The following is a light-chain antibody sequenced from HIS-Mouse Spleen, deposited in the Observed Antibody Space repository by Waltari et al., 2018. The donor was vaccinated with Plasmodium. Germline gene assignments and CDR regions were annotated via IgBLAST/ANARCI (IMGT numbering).Light chain of an antibody. CDR2: GAS. J-gene: IGKJ2*01. Sequence: EIVMTQSPATLSVSPGERATLSCRASPSFSSHLAWYQQKPGQAPGLLIYGASTRATGIPARFSGSGSGTEFTLTISSLQSEDFAVYYCQQYNNWPYTFGQGTKLEIK. CDR3: QQYNNWPYT. CDR1: PSFSSH. V-gene: IGKV3-15*01.